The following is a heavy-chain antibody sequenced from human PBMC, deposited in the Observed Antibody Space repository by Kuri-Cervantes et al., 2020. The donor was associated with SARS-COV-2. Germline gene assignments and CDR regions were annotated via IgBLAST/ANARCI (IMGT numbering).Heavy chain of an antibody. D-gene: IGHD3-10*01. CDR1: GYTFISHY. CDR3: ARDLRHTMVHGRTFWFDP. Sequence: ASVKVSCKASGYTFISHYMHWVRQAPGQGLEWMGIINPSGGSTTYAQKFQGRVTMTRDTSTSTVYMELSSLRSDDTAVYYCARDLRHTMVHGRTFWFDPWGQGTLVTVSS. CDR2: INPSGGST. V-gene: IGHV1-46*01. J-gene: IGHJ5*02.